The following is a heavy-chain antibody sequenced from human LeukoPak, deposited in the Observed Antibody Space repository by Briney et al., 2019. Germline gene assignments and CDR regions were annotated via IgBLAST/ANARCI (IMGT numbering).Heavy chain of an antibody. CDR2: IYTSGGT. V-gene: IGHV4-61*02. Sequence: SETLSLTCTVSGGSISNLDYYWTWIRQPAGKRLEWIGRIYTSGGTSYNPSLKSRVTMSVDKSKNQFSLNLASLTAADTALYYCAGRGSSSGTFDVWGPGTFVTVPS. J-gene: IGHJ3*01. CDR1: GGSISNLDYY. CDR3: AGRGSSSGTFDV. D-gene: IGHD2-2*01.